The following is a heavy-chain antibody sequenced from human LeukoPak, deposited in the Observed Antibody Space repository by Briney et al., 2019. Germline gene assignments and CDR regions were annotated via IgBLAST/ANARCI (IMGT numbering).Heavy chain of an antibody. CDR3: ARRRAAAGQRGDAFDI. D-gene: IGHD6-13*01. V-gene: IGHV5-51*01. Sequence: GESLKISCKGSGYSFTSYWIGWVRQMPGKGLEWMGIIYPGDSDTRYSPSFQGQVTISADKSISTAYLQWSSLKASDTAMYYCARRRAAAGQRGDAFDIWGQGTMVTVSS. J-gene: IGHJ3*02. CDR2: IYPGDSDT. CDR1: GYSFTSYW.